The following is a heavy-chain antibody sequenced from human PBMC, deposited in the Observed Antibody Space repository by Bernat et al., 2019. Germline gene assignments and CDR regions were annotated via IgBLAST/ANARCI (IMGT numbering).Heavy chain of an antibody. D-gene: IGHD3-22*01. J-gene: IGHJ4*02. V-gene: IGHV3-53*05. CDR1: GFSVSSNY. CDR2: IYSGGGT. Sequence: EVQLVETGGGLIQPGGSLRLSCAASGFSVSSNYMSWVRQAPGKGLEWVSVIYSGGGTYYADSVKGRFTISRDNSKNTVSLQMNSLRAEDTAVYYCARTPFRVVVVGTYHFDYWGQGTLVTVSS. CDR3: ARTPFRVVVVGTYHFDY.